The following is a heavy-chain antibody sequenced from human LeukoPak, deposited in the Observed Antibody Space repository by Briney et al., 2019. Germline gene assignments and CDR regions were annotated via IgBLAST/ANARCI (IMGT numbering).Heavy chain of an antibody. J-gene: IGHJ4*02. V-gene: IGHV3-23*01. Sequence: GGSLRLSCAASGFTFSDYYMSWIRQAPGKGLEWVSAISGSGGSTYYADSVKGRFTISRDNSKNTLYLQMNSLRAEDTAVYYCAKDPVLRYFDWLLSYFDYWGQGTLVTVSS. CDR3: AKDPVLRYFDWLLSYFDY. CDR2: ISGSGGST. CDR1: GFTFSDYY. D-gene: IGHD3-9*01.